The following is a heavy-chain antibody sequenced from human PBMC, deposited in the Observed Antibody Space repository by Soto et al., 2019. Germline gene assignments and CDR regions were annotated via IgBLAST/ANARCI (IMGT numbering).Heavy chain of an antibody. D-gene: IGHD3-22*01. J-gene: IGHJ6*02. CDR1: VLPFSDYY. CDR3: ARVLYYYDSSGYPKPDYYYYGMDV. V-gene: IGHV3-11*01. CDR2: IRSRGSTI. Sequence: GGLRLSCAASVLPFSDYYMSWTRQAPGKGLEGVSYIRSRGSTIYYADAVKGRFTISRDNAKNSLYLQMNSLRAEDTAVYCCARVLYYYDSSGYPKPDYYYYGMDVWGQGTTVTVSS.